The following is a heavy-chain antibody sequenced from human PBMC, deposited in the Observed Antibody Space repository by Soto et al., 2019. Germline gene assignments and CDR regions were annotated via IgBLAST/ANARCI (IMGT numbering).Heavy chain of an antibody. V-gene: IGHV4-39*01. CDR3: SRIAVSGTITGFDY. Sequence: QLQLQESGPRLVKPSETLSLTCNVSGGSISNSSYLWGWIRQPPGKGLQWIGSVSYSGSTYYNPSLKSRVTIPVDTSKTQSSLRLSSATAADTAVYYCSRIAVSGTITGFDYWGQGALVTVPS. CDR1: GGSISNSSYL. J-gene: IGHJ4*02. D-gene: IGHD6-19*01. CDR2: VSYSGST.